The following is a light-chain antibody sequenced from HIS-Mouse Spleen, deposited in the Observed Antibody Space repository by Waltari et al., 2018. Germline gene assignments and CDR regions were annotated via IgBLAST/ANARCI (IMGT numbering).Light chain of an antibody. Sequence: SYELTQPPSVSVSPGQTASITCSGDKLGDKYACWYQQKPGQSPLLGIYQDSKRPSGTPERFSGSNAGNTATLTISGTQAMDEADYYCQAWDSSTAVFGGGTKLTVL. J-gene: IGLJ2*01. CDR3: QAWDSSTAV. V-gene: IGLV3-1*01. CDR2: QDS. CDR1: KLGDKY.